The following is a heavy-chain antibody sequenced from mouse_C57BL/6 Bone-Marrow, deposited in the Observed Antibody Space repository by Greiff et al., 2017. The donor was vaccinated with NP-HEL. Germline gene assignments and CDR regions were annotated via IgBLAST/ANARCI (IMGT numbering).Heavy chain of an antibody. J-gene: IGHJ4*01. CDR2: IYPGDGDT. CDR3: ARGGSFYAMDY. V-gene: IGHV1-82*01. Sequence: VQLQESGPELVKPGASVKISCKASGYAFSSSWMNWVKQRPGKGLEWIGRIYPGDGDTNYNGKFKGKATLTADKSSSTAYMQLSSLTSEDSAVYFCARGGSFYAMDYWGQGTSVTVSS. CDR1: GYAFSSSW.